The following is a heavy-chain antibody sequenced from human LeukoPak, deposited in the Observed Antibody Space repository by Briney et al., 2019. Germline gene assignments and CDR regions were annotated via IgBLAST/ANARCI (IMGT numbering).Heavy chain of an antibody. Sequence: GGSLRLSCAASGFTFSGYAMGWVRQVPGQGLEGVSIISGSGDSTYYADSVKGRFTISRDNSMNTLYLQMNSLRAEDTAVYYCAKDRSYSSSSRGFDYWGQGTLVTVSS. V-gene: IGHV3-23*01. D-gene: IGHD6-6*01. J-gene: IGHJ4*02. CDR2: ISGSGDST. CDR1: GFTFSGYA. CDR3: AKDRSYSSSSRGFDY.